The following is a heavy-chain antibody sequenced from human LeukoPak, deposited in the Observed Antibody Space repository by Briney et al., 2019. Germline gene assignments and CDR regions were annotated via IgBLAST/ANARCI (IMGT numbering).Heavy chain of an antibody. CDR2: ISSSSSYI. J-gene: IGHJ4*02. CDR1: GFTFSSYS. V-gene: IGHV3-21*04. CDR3: AKGLRFLEWLFPNFDY. Sequence: GGSLRLSCAASGFTFSSYSMNWVRQAPGKGLEWVSSISSSSSYIYYADSVKGRFTISRDNSKSTLYLQMNSQRAEDTAVYYCAKGLRFLEWLFPNFDYWGQGTLVTVSS. D-gene: IGHD3-3*01.